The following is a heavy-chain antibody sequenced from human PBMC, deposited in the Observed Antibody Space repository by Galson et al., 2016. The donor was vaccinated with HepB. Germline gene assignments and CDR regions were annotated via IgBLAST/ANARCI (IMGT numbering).Heavy chain of an antibody. J-gene: IGHJ4*02. CDR2: IYPAASDD. CDR3: VRQYGSGTYGDN. Sequence: SGAEVKKPGESLKISCQASGYSFTTYGIGWVRQKPGKGLEWMGIIYPAASDDRNRPPFQGQVTISANKSINTAYLPWSSLKASDTAMYYCVRQYGSGTYGDNWGQGTLVTVSS. CDR1: GYSFTTYG. D-gene: IGHD3-10*01. V-gene: IGHV5-51*01.